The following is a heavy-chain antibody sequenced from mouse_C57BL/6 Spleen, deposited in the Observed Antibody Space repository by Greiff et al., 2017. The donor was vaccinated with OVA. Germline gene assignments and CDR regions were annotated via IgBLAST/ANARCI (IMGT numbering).Heavy chain of an antibody. V-gene: IGHV1-26*01. CDR1: GYTFTDYY. D-gene: IGHD2-4*01. CDR3: ARRDDYDVDAMDY. J-gene: IGHJ4*01. CDR2: INPNNGGT. Sequence: EVQLQQSGPELVKPGASVKISCKASGYTFTDYYMNWVKQSHGKSLEWIGDINPNNGGTSYNQKFKGKATLTVDKSSSTAYMELRSLTSEDSAVYYCARRDDYDVDAMDYWGQGTSVTVSS.